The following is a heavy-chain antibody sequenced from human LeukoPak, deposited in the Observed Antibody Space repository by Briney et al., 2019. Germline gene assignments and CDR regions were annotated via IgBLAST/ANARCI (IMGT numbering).Heavy chain of an antibody. CDR2: IDPDSGDT. D-gene: IGHD2-15*01. V-gene: IGHV1-2*06. J-gene: IGHJ4*02. Sequence: ASVKVSCKTSGYSFIDYYIYWVRHVPGQGLEWMGRIDPDSGDTHSPQKFQGRVTMTRDTSISTAYMELSRLRSDDTAVYYCARALRGYCSGGSCPNDYWGQGTLVTVSS. CDR1: GYSFIDYY. CDR3: ARALRGYCSGGSCPNDY.